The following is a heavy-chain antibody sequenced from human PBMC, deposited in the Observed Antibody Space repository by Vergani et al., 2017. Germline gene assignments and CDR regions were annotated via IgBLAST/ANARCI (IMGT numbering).Heavy chain of an antibody. D-gene: IGHD2-2*01. CDR3: ARGQRYQLGGYYFDY. CDR1: GFTVSSNY. J-gene: IGHJ4*02. V-gene: IGHV3-53*02. Sequence: EVQLVETGGGLIQPGGSLRLSCAASGFTVSSNYMSWVRQAPGKGLEWVSVIYSGGSTYYPGSVKGRFTISRENAKNSLYLQMNSLRAGDTAVYYCARGQRYQLGGYYFDYWGQGTLVTVSS. CDR2: IYSGGST.